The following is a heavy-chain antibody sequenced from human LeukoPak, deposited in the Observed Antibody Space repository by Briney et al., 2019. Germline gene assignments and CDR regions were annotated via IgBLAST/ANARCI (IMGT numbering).Heavy chain of an antibody. CDR3: ARGRVAAGRRGSNWFDP. Sequence: GASVKVSCKASGYTFTSYDINWVRQATGQGLEWMGWMNPNSGNTGYAQKFQGRVTITRNTSISTAYMELSSLRSEDTAVYYCARGRVAAGRRGSNWFDPWGQGTLDTVSS. CDR2: MNPNSGNT. CDR1: GYTFTSYD. D-gene: IGHD6-13*01. J-gene: IGHJ5*02. V-gene: IGHV1-8*03.